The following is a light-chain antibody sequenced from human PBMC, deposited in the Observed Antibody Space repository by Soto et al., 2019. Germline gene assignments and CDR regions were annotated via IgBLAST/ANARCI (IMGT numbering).Light chain of an antibody. CDR2: GAS. V-gene: IGKV3D-15*01. Sequence: EIVMTQSPATLSVSPGERATLSCRASQSVSSSYLAWYQQKPGQAPRLLIYGASSRATGIPDRFSGSGSGTDFTLTISSLQSEDFAVYYCQQYNNWWTFGQGTKVDIK. CDR3: QQYNNWWT. J-gene: IGKJ1*01. CDR1: QSVSSSY.